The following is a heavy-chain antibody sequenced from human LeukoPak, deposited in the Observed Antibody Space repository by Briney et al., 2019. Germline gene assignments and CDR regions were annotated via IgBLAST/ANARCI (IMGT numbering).Heavy chain of an antibody. CDR3: ARASDYGDYEGNYFDY. CDR1: GYTFTSYG. CDR2: ISAYNGNT. D-gene: IGHD4-17*01. V-gene: IGHV1-18*01. J-gene: IGHJ4*02. Sequence: ASVKVSCKASGYTFTSYGISWVRQAPGQGLEWMGWISAYNGNTNYAQKLQGRVTMTTDTSTSTAYMELRSLRSDDTAVYYCARASDYGDYEGNYFDYWGQGTLITVSS.